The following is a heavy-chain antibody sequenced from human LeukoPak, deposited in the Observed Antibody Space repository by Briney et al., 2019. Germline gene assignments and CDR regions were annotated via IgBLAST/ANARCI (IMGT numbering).Heavy chain of an antibody. D-gene: IGHD3-9*01. CDR3: AKGVRFDWLIYYFDY. CDR2: ISGSGGST. J-gene: IGHJ4*02. V-gene: IGHV3-23*01. Sequence: PGGSLRLSCAASEFTFSSYAMSWVRQAPGKGLEWVSAISGSGGSTYYADSVKGRFTISRDNSKNTLYLQMNSLRAEDTAVYYCAKGVRFDWLIYYFDYWGQGTLVTVSS. CDR1: EFTFSSYA.